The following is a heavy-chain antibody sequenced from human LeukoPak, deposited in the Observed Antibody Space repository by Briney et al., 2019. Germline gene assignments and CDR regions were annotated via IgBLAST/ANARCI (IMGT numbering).Heavy chain of an antibody. CDR3: ARVPCMVRGVTPACWGGRARTNGMDV. Sequence: ASVKVSCKASGGTFSSYAISWVRQAPGQGLEWMGGIIPIFGTANYAQKFQGRVTITADESTSTAYMELSSLRSEDTAVYYCARVPCMVRGVTPACWGGRARTNGMDVGEKGTTAPVPS. V-gene: IGHV1-69*13. J-gene: IGHJ6*04. D-gene: IGHD3-10*01. CDR1: GGTFSSYA. CDR2: IIPIFGTA.